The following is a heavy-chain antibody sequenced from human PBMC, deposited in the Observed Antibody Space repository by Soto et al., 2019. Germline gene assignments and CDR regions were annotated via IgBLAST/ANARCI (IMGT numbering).Heavy chain of an antibody. J-gene: IGHJ6*02. CDR3: AREVVVVPAAYSYYYGMDV. V-gene: IGHV3-7*05. CDR2: IKQDGSEK. D-gene: IGHD2-2*01. CDR1: GFTFSSYW. Sequence: GGSLRLSCAASGFTFSSYWMTWVRQAPGKGLEWVGNIKQDGSEKYYVDSVKGRFTISRDNAKNSLYLQMNSLRAEDTAVYYCAREVVVVPAAYSYYYGMDVWGQGTTVTVS.